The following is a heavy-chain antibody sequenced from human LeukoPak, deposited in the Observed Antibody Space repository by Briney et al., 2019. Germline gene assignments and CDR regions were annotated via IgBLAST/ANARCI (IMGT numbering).Heavy chain of an antibody. D-gene: IGHD2-21*01. CDR3: ASPVYSEMDV. CDR2: VIPIFGTA. Sequence: SVKVSCKASGGTFSSYAISWVRQAPGQGLEWMGGVIPIFGTANYAQKFQGRVTITADESTSTAYMELSSLRSEDTAVYYCASPVYSEMDVWGQGTTVTVSS. J-gene: IGHJ6*02. V-gene: IGHV1-69*01. CDR1: GGTFSSYA.